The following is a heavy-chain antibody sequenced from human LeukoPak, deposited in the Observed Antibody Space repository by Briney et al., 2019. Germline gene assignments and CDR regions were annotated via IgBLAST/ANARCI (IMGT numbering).Heavy chain of an antibody. CDR1: GYTFTSYD. J-gene: IGHJ5*02. V-gene: IGHV1-8*01. Sequence: ASVKVSCEASGYTFTSYDINWVRQATGQGLEWMGWMNPNSGNTGYAQKFQGRVTMTRNTSISTAYMELSSLRSEDTAVYYCARGRCSSTSCYRVRGWFDPWGQGTLVTVSS. D-gene: IGHD2-2*01. CDR2: MNPNSGNT. CDR3: ARGRCSSTSCYRVRGWFDP.